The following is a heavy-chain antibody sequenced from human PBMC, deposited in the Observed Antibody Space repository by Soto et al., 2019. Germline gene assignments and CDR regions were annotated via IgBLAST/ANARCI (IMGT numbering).Heavy chain of an antibody. Sequence: APVTVSRQASGKTSTGYYMDWVRQAPGQGLEWMGWINPNSGGTNYAQKFQGWVTMTRDTSISTAYMELSRLRSDDTAVYYCARENPETLHFDYWGQGTLVTVSS. CDR1: GKTSTGYY. V-gene: IGHV1-2*04. CDR3: ARENPETLHFDY. CDR2: INPNSGGT. J-gene: IGHJ4*02.